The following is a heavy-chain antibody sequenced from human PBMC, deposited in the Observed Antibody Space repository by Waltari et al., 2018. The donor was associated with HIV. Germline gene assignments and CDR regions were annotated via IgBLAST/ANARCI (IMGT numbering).Heavy chain of an antibody. CDR2: ISVNNGNT. CDR1: GYTFTSYG. CDR3: ARDLYSGSQGAFEY. J-gene: IGHJ4*02. V-gene: IGHV1-18*01. Sequence: QVHLVQSGAEVKKPGASVKVSCKASGYTFTSYGIIWVRQAPGQGLEWMGWISVNNGNTNYAQKYPGRVTMTTDTSTNTAYMELRSLRSDDTAVYYCARDLYSGSQGAFEYWGQGTLVTVSS. D-gene: IGHD1-26*01.